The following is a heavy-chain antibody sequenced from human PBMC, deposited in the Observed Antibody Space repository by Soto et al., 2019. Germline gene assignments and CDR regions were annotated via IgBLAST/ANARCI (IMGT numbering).Heavy chain of an antibody. CDR2: ISWNSGSI. CDR3: AKGIPYYYDMDV. D-gene: IGHD2-21*01. Sequence: EVQLVESGGGLVQPGRSLRLSCAASGFTFDDYAMHWVRQAPGKGLEWVSGISWNSGSIGYADSVKGRFTISRDNAKNSLYLQMNSLRAEDTALYYCAKGIPYYYDMDVWGKGTTVTVSS. J-gene: IGHJ6*03. V-gene: IGHV3-9*01. CDR1: GFTFDDYA.